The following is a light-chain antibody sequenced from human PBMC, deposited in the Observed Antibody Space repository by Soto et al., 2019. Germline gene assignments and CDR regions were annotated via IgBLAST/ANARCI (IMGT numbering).Light chain of an antibody. Sequence: QSALTQPASVSGSPGQSITISCTGTSSDVGGYNYVSWYQQHPGKAPKLMIYDVSNRPSGVSNRFSGSKSGNTASLTISGLQAEDEADYYCSSYSSSNTFYVFGTGTKLTVL. V-gene: IGLV2-14*01. CDR3: SSYSSSNTFYV. J-gene: IGLJ1*01. CDR2: DVS. CDR1: SSDVGGYNY.